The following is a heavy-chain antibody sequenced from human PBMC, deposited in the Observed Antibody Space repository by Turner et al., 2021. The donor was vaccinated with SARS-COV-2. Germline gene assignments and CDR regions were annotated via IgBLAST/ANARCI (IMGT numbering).Heavy chain of an antibody. V-gene: IGHV1-46*01. CDR3: ATGYAYCGGDCSIHY. J-gene: IGHJ4*02. CDR1: GYTFTSYY. CDR2: INPSGGST. D-gene: IGHD2-21*02. Sequence: QVQLVQSGAEVKKPGASVQVSCKASGYTFTSYYMHWVRQAPGQGLGWMGIINPSGGSTTYAQKFQGRVTMTRDTSTSTVYMELNSLRSEDTAVYYCATGYAYCGGDCSIHYWGQGTLVTVSS.